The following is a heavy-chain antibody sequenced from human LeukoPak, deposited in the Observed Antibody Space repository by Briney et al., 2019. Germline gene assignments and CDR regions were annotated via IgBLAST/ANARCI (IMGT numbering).Heavy chain of an antibody. CDR2: IYYSGST. V-gene: IGHV4-59*01. CDR3: ARVGSGSFDS. D-gene: IGHD6-19*01. Sequence: PSETLSLTCTVSGGSISNYYWSWIRQPPGKGLEWIGYIYYSGSTIYNPFLKNRVTISVDTSKNEFSLKLSSVTAADTAVYYCARVGSGSFDSWGQGTLVAVSS. CDR1: GGSISNYY. J-gene: IGHJ4*02.